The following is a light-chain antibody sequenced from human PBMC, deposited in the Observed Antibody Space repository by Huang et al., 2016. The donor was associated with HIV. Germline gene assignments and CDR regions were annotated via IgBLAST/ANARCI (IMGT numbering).Light chain of an antibody. CDR1: QSVGSY. Sequence: DIVLTQSPATLSLSPGVRATLSCRAGQSVGSYLAWYQQTPGQAPRLLVSDASHRATGIPARFSGSGSGTDFTLTISSLEPEEFAVYYCHQHSSWPGTFGQGTRVEIK. J-gene: IGKJ1*01. CDR2: DAS. CDR3: HQHSSWPGT. V-gene: IGKV3-11*01.